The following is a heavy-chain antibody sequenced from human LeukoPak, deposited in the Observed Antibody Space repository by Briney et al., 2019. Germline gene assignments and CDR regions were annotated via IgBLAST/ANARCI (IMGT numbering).Heavy chain of an antibody. CDR1: GYSMSSGYY. V-gene: IGHV4-38-2*02. D-gene: IGHD6-13*01. J-gene: IGHJ4*02. Sequence: SETLXLTCTVSGYSMSSGYYWGWTRRPPGKGLEWIGSIYHSGSTYYNPSLKSRVTISVDTSRNQFSLKLSSVTAADTAVYYCAREAPPGHSSSWYNWGQGTLVTVSS. CDR2: IYHSGST. CDR3: AREAPPGHSSSWYN.